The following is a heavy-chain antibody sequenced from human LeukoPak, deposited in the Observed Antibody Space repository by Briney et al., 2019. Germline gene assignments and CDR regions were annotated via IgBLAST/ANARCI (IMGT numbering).Heavy chain of an antibody. D-gene: IGHD1-7*01. J-gene: IGHJ4*02. V-gene: IGHV3-7*01. CDR2: IKQDGSEK. Sequence: GGSLRLSCAASGFTFSSYAMSWVRQAPGKGLEWVANIKQDGSEKYYVNSVKGRFTISRDNAKNSLYLQMNSLRAEDTAIYYCAREDDWNYEDYWGQGTLVTVSS. CDR3: AREDDWNYEDY. CDR1: GFTFSSYA.